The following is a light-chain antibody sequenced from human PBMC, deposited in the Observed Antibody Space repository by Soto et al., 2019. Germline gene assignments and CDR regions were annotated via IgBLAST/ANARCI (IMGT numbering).Light chain of an antibody. Sequence: DIQMTQSPSTLSASVGDRVTITCRASQNIGTWLAWYQQRPGKAPKLLIYDVSSLESGVPSRFSGTGSGTEFSFSITSLQPDDFGTYYCQQYNICWTFGQGTKVDVK. CDR2: DVS. V-gene: IGKV1-5*01. CDR1: QNIGTW. CDR3: QQYNICWT. J-gene: IGKJ1*01.